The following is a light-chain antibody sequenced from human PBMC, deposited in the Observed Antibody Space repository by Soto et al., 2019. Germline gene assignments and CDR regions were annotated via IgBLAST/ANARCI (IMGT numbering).Light chain of an antibody. CDR1: SSDVGGFNY. Sequence: QSALTQPASVSGSPGQSITISCTGTSSDVGGFNYVSWYQQHPGKAPKLMIYEVNNRPSGVSNRFSGSKSGNTASLTISGLQAEDEADYYCSSYTSSSTFYVFGSGTKVPS. J-gene: IGLJ1*01. V-gene: IGLV2-14*01. CDR2: EVN. CDR3: SSYTSSSTFYV.